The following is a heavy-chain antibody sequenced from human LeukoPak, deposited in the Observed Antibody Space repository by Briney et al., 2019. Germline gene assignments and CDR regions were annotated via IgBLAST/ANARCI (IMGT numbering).Heavy chain of an antibody. J-gene: IGHJ4*02. Sequence: SVKVSCKASGGTFSSYAISWVRQAPGRGLEWMGGIIPIFGTANYAQKFQGRVTITADESTSTAYMELSSLRSEDTAVYYCARGPFARDFWSGYYVAFDYWGQGTLVTVSS. V-gene: IGHV1-69*13. CDR1: GGTFSSYA. CDR3: ARGPFARDFWSGYYVAFDY. D-gene: IGHD3-3*01. CDR2: IIPIFGTA.